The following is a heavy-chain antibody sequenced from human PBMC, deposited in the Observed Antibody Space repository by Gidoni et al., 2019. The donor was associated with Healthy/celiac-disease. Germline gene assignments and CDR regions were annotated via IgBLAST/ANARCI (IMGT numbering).Heavy chain of an antibody. CDR1: GGSISSSSYY. CDR2: IYYSGST. D-gene: IGHD1-7*01. J-gene: IGHJ4*02. V-gene: IGHV4-39*01. Sequence: QLQLQASGPGLVKPSETLSITCPVAGGSISSSSYYWGWIRQPPGKGLEWIGSIYYSGSTYYNPSLKSRVTISVDTSKNQFSLKLSSVTAADTAVYYCARQLVGEGTPRLDYWGQGTLVTVSS. CDR3: ARQLVGEGTPRLDY.